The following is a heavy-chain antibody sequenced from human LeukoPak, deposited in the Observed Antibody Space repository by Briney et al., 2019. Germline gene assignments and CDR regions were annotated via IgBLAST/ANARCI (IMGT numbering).Heavy chain of an antibody. CDR2: IRYDGSNE. V-gene: IGHV3-30*02. D-gene: IGHD5-24*01. J-gene: IGHJ4*02. Sequence: GGSLRLSCAASGFTFNNYGMHWVRQAPGKGLEWVAFIRYDGSNEHYAGSVRGRFTISRDNSKNTLYLQMNSLRAEDTAVYYCARENGYNSSPQGYWGQGTLVTVSS. CDR1: GFTFNNYG. CDR3: ARENGYNSSPQGY.